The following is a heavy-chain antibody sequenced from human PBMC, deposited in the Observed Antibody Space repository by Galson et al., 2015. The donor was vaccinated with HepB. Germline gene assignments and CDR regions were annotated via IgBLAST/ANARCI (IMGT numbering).Heavy chain of an antibody. CDR1: GFIFGSNW. J-gene: IGHJ4*02. CDR2: INQDGTEK. CDR3: ARLRVTRVRGLVGVYFDL. D-gene: IGHD3-10*01. V-gene: IGHV3-7*03. Sequence: SLRLSCAASGFIFGSNWMSWVRQAPGKGLEWVANINQDGTEKYYVDAVKGRFTISRDNARDSLYLQLNSLRDSDTAIYYCARLRVTRVRGLVGVYFDLWGQGTLVPVTS.